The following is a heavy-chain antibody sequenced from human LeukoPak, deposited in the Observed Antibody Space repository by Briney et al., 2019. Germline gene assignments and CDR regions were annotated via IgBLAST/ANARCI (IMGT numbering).Heavy chain of an antibody. D-gene: IGHD3-10*01. V-gene: IGHV3-23*01. CDR1: GFTFSSYA. Sequence: PGGSLRLSCAASGFTFSSYAMSWVRQAPGKGLEWVSAISGSGGSTYCADSVKGRFTISRDNSKNTLYLQMNSLRAEDTAVYYCARDHYGSGSDFDYWGQGTQVTVSS. CDR2: ISGSGGST. J-gene: IGHJ4*02. CDR3: ARDHYGSGSDFDY.